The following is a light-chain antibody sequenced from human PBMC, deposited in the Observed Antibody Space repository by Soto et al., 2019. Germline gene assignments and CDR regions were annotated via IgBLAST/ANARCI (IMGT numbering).Light chain of an antibody. J-gene: IGKJ2*01. CDR1: QTLNSY. CDR3: QQSFSTPPT. CDR2: AAS. V-gene: IGKV1-39*01. Sequence: IQMTQSPYSLSASVGDRVTITCRASQTLNSYLNWYQQKPPKAPKLLIYAASRLQSGVPSRFNGSGTATDFTLTIASLQPEDFATYFCQQSFSTPPTFGQGTKL.